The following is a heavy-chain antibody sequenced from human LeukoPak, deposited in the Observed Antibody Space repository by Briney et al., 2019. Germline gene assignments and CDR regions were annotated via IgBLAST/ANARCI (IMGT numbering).Heavy chain of an antibody. CDR2: INPNSGGT. CDR3: ARDHADYSSSWYDFDY. V-gene: IGHV1-2*02. D-gene: IGHD6-13*01. Sequence: ASVKVSCKASGYTFTGYYMHWVRQAPGQGLEWMGWINPNSGGTNYAQKFQGRVTMTRDTSISTAYMELSRLRSDDTAVYYWARDHADYSSSWYDFDYWGQGTLVTVSS. CDR1: GYTFTGYY. J-gene: IGHJ4*02.